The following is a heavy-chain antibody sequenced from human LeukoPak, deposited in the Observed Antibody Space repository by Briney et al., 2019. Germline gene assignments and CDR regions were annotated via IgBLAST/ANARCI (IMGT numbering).Heavy chain of an antibody. D-gene: IGHD1-26*01. CDR3: TDNIRSYWGYYFDY. CDR1: GFTVGTNY. CDR2: IYTGGST. V-gene: IGHV3-66*01. J-gene: IGHJ4*02. Sequence: GGSLRLSCAASGFTVGTNYMSWVRQAPGKGLEWVSVIYTGGSTYYADSVKGRFTISRDSSKNTLYLQMNSLRAEDTAVYYCTDNIRSYWGYYFDYWGQGTLVTVSS.